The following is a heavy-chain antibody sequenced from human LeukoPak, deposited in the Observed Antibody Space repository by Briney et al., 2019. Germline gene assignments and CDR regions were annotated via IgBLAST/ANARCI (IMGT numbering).Heavy chain of an antibody. CDR2: INHSGST. D-gene: IGHD3-3*01. V-gene: IGHV4-34*01. CDR1: GGSFSGYY. CDR3: ARVGREWLLPDY. Sequence: SETLSLTCAVYGGSFSGYYWSWIRQPPGKGLEWIGEINHSGSTNYNPSLKSRDTISVDTSKNQFSLKLSSVTAADTAVYYCARVGREWLLPDYWGQGTLVTVS. J-gene: IGHJ4*02.